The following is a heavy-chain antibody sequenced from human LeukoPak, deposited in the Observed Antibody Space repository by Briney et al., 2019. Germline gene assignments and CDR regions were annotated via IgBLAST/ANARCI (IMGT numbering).Heavy chain of an antibody. D-gene: IGHD3-3*01. Sequence: SGGSLRLSCAASGFTFSSYGMHWVRQAPGKGLEWVAFIRYDGSNKYYADSVKGRFTISRDNSKNTLYLQMNSLRAEDTAVYYCAKEDYDFWRSDAFDIWGQGTMVTVSS. CDR1: GFTFSSYG. CDR3: AKEDYDFWRSDAFDI. V-gene: IGHV3-30*02. CDR2: IRYDGSNK. J-gene: IGHJ3*02.